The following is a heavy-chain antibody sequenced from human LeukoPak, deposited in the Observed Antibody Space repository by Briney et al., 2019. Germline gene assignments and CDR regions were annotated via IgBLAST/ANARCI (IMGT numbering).Heavy chain of an antibody. CDR3: ASRGYSSGWYDY. V-gene: IGHV4-39*01. Sequence: SETLSLTCTVSGGSISSISYYWGWIRQPPGKGLEWIGRIYYSGSTYYNPSLKSRVTISVDTSKNQFSLKLSSVTAADTAVYYCASRGYSSGWYDYWGQGTLVTVSS. CDR1: GGSISSISYY. D-gene: IGHD6-19*01. J-gene: IGHJ4*02. CDR2: IYYSGST.